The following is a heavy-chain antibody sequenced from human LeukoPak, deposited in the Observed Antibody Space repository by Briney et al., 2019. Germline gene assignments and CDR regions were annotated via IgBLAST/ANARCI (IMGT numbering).Heavy chain of an antibody. Sequence: SETLSLTCTVSGGSISSYYWSWIRQPPGKGLEWIGYIYYSGSTNYNPSLKSRVTISVDTSKNQFSLKLSSVTAADTAVYYCARGRLDYGDYGPLDYWGQGTLVTVSS. V-gene: IGHV4-59*01. D-gene: IGHD4-17*01. CDR1: GGSISSYY. CDR2: IYYSGST. CDR3: ARGRLDYGDYGPLDY. J-gene: IGHJ4*02.